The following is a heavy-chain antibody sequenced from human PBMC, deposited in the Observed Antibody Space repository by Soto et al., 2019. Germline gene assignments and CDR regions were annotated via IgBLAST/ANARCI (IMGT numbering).Heavy chain of an antibody. Sequence: PGGSLRLSCAASGFTFSSYAMSWVRQAPGKGLEWVSAISGSGGSTYYADSVKGRFTISRDNSKNTLYLQMNSLRAEDTAVYYCARKRGLRFLEWLLKPSANWYFDLWGRGTLVTVSS. J-gene: IGHJ2*01. V-gene: IGHV3-23*01. CDR1: GFTFSSYA. CDR3: ARKRGLRFLEWLLKPSANWYFDL. CDR2: ISGSGGST. D-gene: IGHD3-3*01.